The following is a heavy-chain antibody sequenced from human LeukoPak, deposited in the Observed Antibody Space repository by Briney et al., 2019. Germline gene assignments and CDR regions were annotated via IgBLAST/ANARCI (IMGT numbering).Heavy chain of an antibody. CDR3: ARVRPTVSGYDY. D-gene: IGHD4-17*01. CDR1: GFTFSTYT. CDR2: ISRSSSYL. Sequence: GGSLRLSCAASGFTFSTYTMNWVRQAPGKGLEWVSSISRSSSYLYFADSVRGRFTISRDNSKNTLYLQMNSLRAEDTAVYYCARVRPTVSGYDYWGQGTLVTVSS. V-gene: IGHV3-21*01. J-gene: IGHJ4*02.